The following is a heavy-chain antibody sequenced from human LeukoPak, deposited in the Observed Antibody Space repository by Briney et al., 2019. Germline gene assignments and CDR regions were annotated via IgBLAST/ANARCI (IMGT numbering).Heavy chain of an antibody. CDR3: ARGSRAIVATKFARGRYMDV. J-gene: IGHJ6*03. CDR1: GFTFSSYG. D-gene: IGHD5-12*01. CDR2: ISYDGSNK. V-gene: IGHV3-30*03. Sequence: GGPLRLSCAASGFTFSSYGMHWVRQAPGKGLEWVAVISYDGSNKYYADSVKGRFTISRDNSKNTLYLQMNSLRTEDTAVYYCARGSRAIVATKFARGRYMDVWGKGTTVTVSS.